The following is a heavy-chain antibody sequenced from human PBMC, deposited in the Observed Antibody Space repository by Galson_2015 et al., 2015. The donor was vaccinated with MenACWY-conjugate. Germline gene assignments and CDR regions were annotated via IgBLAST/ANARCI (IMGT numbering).Heavy chain of an antibody. D-gene: IGHD3-3*01. J-gene: IGHJ6*03. V-gene: IGHV5-10-1*01. CDR3: AKRGSLRFFERDYYFMDV. CDR1: GFSCPSYW. Sequence: QSGAEVIKPGESLWISCKGSGFSCPSYWINWVRQMPGKGLEWMGRIAPSDSFTDYSPSFQGHVSISADTSISTAYLQWSSLEASDSAIYDCAKRGSLRFFERDYYFMDVWGKGTPVTVSS. CDR2: IAPSDSFT.